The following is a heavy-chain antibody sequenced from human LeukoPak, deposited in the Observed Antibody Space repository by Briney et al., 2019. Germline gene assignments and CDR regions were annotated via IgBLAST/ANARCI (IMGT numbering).Heavy chain of an antibody. J-gene: IGHJ5*02. Sequence: PGGSLRLSCAASGFTFSSYGMHWVRQAPGKGLEWVAFIRYDGSNKYYADSVKGRFTISRDNSKNTLYLQMNGLRAEDTAVYYCHSSGYVIPPPWGQGTLVTVSS. CDR2: IRYDGSNK. V-gene: IGHV3-30*02. CDR3: HSSGYVIPPP. CDR1: GFTFSSYG. D-gene: IGHD3-22*01.